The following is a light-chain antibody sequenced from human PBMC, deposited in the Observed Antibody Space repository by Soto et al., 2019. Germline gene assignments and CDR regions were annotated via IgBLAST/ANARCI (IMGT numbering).Light chain of an antibody. Sequence: QSVLTQPPSASGTPGQSLTMSCSGSSSNVGSHFVYWYQHLPGTAPKLLIYRDGQRPSGVPARFFGSKSCTSASLAISGLRSEDEADYYCAVWDDSLTGWVFGGGTKLTVL. CDR3: AVWDDSLTGWV. CDR2: RDG. V-gene: IGLV1-47*01. J-gene: IGLJ3*02. CDR1: SSNVGSHF.